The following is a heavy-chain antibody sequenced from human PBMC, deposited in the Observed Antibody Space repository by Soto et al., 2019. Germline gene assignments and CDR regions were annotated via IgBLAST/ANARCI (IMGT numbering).Heavy chain of an antibody. V-gene: IGHV3-23*01. CDR3: ARRQWLRIFDC. CDR2: ISGSGGST. Sequence: GGSLRLSCAASGFTFSSYGMSWVRQAPGKGLEWVSAISGSGGSTYYADSVKGRFTFSRDNSKNTLYLQMNSLRAEDTAVYYCARRQWLRIFDCWGQGTLVTVSS. CDR1: GFTFSSYG. J-gene: IGHJ4*02. D-gene: IGHD5-12*01.